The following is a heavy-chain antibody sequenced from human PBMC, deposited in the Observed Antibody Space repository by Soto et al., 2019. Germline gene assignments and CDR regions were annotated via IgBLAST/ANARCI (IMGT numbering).Heavy chain of an antibody. J-gene: IGHJ4*02. CDR1: GYTFTSYG. D-gene: IGHD3-16*01. Sequence: QVQLVQSGAEVKKPGASVKVSCKASGYTFTSYGISWVRQAPGQGLEWMGWISAYNGNTNYAQKLQGRVTMTTDTYTSTAYMELRSLSSGDTAVYYCARDAQGVFLPYWGQGTLVTVSS. CDR2: ISAYNGNT. CDR3: ARDAQGVFLPY. V-gene: IGHV1-18*01.